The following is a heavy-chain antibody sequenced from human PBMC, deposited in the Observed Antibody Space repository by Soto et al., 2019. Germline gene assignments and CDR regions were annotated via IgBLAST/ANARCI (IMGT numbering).Heavy chain of an antibody. CDR1: GFTFSRHW. CDR3: ARDLITASGGPNWYFDL. CDR2: VNDDGSST. Sequence: VESGGGIVQPGGSLRLSCASSGFTFSRHWMHWVRQAPGKGLVWVARVNDDGSSTAYGDSVRGRFTISRDNAKNTLYLQMDSLKTEDTAVYYCARDLITASGGPNWYFDLWGRGTLVTVSS. D-gene: IGHD1-20*01. J-gene: IGHJ2*01. V-gene: IGHV3-74*01.